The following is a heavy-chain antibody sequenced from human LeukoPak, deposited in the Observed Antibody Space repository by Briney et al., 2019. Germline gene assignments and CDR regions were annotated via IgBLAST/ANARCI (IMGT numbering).Heavy chain of an antibody. J-gene: IGHJ5*02. V-gene: IGHV4-34*01. CDR3: ASLYYYDSAPFDP. CDR2: INHSGST. D-gene: IGHD3-22*01. CDR1: GGSFSGYY. Sequence: SETLSLTCAVYGGSFSGYYWSWIRQPPGKGLEWIGEINHSGSTNYNPSLKSRVTISVDTSKNQFSLKLSSVTAADTAVYYCASLYYYDSAPFDPWGQGTLVTVSS.